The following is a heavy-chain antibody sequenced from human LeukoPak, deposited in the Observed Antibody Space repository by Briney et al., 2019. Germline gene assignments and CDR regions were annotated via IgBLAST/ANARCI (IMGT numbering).Heavy chain of an antibody. D-gene: IGHD5-18*01. J-gene: IGHJ5*02. Sequence: PSETLSLTCAVYGGSFSGYYWSWIRQPPGKGLEWIGEINHSGSTNYNPSLKSRVTISVDTSKNQFSLKLSSVTAADTAVYYCARGRFKLWIQLKNWFDPWGQGTLVTVSS. CDR1: GGSFSGYY. V-gene: IGHV4-34*01. CDR3: ARGRFKLWIQLKNWFDP. CDR2: INHSGST.